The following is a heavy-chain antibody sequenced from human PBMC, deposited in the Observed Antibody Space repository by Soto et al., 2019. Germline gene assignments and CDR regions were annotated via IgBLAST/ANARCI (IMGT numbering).Heavy chain of an antibody. V-gene: IGHV5-51*01. CDR3: TSEALEFSWNFAGHY. J-gene: IGHJ4*02. CDR1: RNTFTTSW. Sequence: GESLKISCNASRNTFTTSWIGWVRQMPGKGLEWMGIIYPHDSDTRYFPSFQDQVTISADKSISTAYLEWSSLKASDSAMYYCTSEALEFSWNFAGHYWGQGTLVTVSS. CDR2: IYPHDSDT. D-gene: IGHD1-7*01.